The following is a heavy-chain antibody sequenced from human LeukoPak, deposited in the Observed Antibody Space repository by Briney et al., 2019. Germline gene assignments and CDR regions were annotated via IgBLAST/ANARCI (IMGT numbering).Heavy chain of an antibody. CDR2: ISWNGGST. V-gene: IGHV3-9*01. Sequence: GGSLRLSCAASGFTFDDYAMHWVRQAPGKGLEWVSGISWNGGSTGYADSVKGRFTISRDNAKNSLYLQMNSLRAEDTALYYCAKDIGYDSSGYLRGYACDIWGQGTMVSVSS. CDR3: AKDIGYDSSGYLRGYACDI. CDR1: GFTFDDYA. J-gene: IGHJ3*02. D-gene: IGHD3-22*01.